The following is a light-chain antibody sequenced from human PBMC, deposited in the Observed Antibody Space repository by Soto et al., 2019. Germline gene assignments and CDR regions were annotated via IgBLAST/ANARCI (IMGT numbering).Light chain of an antibody. CDR3: QQQGNAPYT. CDR2: GAS. J-gene: IGKJ3*01. Sequence: EIVLTQSPATLSLSPGERATLSCSASQSVNNYLAWYQQRPGQAPRLLIYGASNRATGIPARFSGTGSGTDFTLTISRLEPEDFAVYYCQQQGNAPYTFGLGSKVDIK. CDR1: QSVNNY. V-gene: IGKV3-11*01.